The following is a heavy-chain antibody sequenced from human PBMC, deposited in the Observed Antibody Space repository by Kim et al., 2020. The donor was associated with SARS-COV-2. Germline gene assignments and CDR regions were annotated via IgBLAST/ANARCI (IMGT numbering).Heavy chain of an antibody. D-gene: IGHD3-22*01. J-gene: IGHJ4*02. CDR3: ARRYYDSSGVEYFDY. Sequence: SPAFQGQVTIAADKSINTAYLQWSSLRASDTAMYYCARRYYDSSGVEYFDYWGQGTLVTVSS. V-gene: IGHV5-51*01.